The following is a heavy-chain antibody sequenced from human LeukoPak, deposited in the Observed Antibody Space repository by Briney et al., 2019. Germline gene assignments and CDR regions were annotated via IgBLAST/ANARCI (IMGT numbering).Heavy chain of an antibody. CDR2: IYPGDSDT. CDR3: ARPVDTAMVAFDY. J-gene: IGHJ4*02. Sequence: GESLKISCKGSGYSFTSYWIGWVRQMPGKGLEWMGIIYPGDSDTRYSPSFQGQVTISAGKSISTAYLQWSSLKASDTAMYYCARPVDTAMVAFDYWGQGTLVTVSS. D-gene: IGHD5-18*01. V-gene: IGHV5-51*01. CDR1: GYSFTSYW.